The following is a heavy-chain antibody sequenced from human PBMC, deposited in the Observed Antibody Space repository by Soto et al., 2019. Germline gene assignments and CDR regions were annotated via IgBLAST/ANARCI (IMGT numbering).Heavy chain of an antibody. CDR1: GFTFSSYG. CDR2: ISYDGSNK. J-gene: IGHJ6*01. CDR3: AKDMWGANDYYGMDV. Sequence: QVQLVESGGGVVQPGRSLRLSCAASGFTFSSYGMHWVRQAPGKGLEWVAVISYDGSNKYYADSVKGRFTISRDNSKNTLYLQMNSLRAEDTAVYYCAKDMWGANDYYGMDVW. V-gene: IGHV3-30*18. D-gene: IGHD1-26*01.